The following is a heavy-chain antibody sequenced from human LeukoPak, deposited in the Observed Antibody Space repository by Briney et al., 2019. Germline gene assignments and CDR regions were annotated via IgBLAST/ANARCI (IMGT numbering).Heavy chain of an antibody. CDR3: AKDQSGNVPGY. CDR2: ISTDGSDK. V-gene: IGHV3-30*18. CDR1: GFTFSDYG. D-gene: IGHD3-10*02. J-gene: IGHJ4*02. Sequence: GRSLRLSCAASGFTFSDYGMQWVRQAPGKGLEWVALISTDGSDKDYADSVKGRFTLSRDNSKNTLYLQMNSLRVEDTAVYYCAKDQSGNVPGYWGQGTLVTVSS.